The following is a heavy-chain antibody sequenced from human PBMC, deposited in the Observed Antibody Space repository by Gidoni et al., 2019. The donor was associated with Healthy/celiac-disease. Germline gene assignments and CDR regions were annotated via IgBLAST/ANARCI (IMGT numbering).Heavy chain of an antibody. D-gene: IGHD6-13*01. CDR1: GFTFSSYG. CDR2: ITYDGSNK. J-gene: IGHJ2*01. CDR3: AKDFSSSWYLDWYFDL. Sequence: QVQLVESGGGVVQPGRSLRLSCAASGFTFSSYGMHWVRQAPGKWLEWVAVITYDGSNKYYADSVKGRFTISRDNSKNTLYLQMNSLRAEDTAVYYCAKDFSSSWYLDWYFDLWGRGTLVTVSS. V-gene: IGHV3-30*18.